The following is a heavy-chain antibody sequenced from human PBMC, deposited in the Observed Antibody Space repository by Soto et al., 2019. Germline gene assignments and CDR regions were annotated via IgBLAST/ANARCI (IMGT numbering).Heavy chain of an antibody. V-gene: IGHV3-33*01. CDR3: ARAVGPFAD. CDR1: GFIFSTYG. J-gene: IGHJ4*02. D-gene: IGHD1-26*01. Sequence: QVQLVESGGGVVQPGRSLRLSCAASGFIFSTYGMHWVRQAPGKGLEWVAVIWYDGSNKYYADSVRGRFTISRDNSKNTLFLQLNSLRAEDTAVYYCARAVGPFADWGQGTLVTVSS. CDR2: IWYDGSNK.